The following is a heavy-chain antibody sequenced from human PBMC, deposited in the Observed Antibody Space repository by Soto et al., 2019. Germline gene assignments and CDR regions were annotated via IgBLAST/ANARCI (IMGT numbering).Heavy chain of an antibody. CDR2: ISSSGATT. V-gene: IGHV3-11*01. Sequence: QVQLVESGGGLVKPGGSLRLSCAASGFTFSDYYMSWIRQVPGKGLEWVSYISSSGATTYYADSVKGRFTISRDNAKNSLYLQMNSLRAEDSAVYYCATCCGSTRSEVYWSQGTLVTVSS. J-gene: IGHJ4*02. CDR3: ATCCGSTRSEVY. D-gene: IGHD2-15*01. CDR1: GFTFSDYY.